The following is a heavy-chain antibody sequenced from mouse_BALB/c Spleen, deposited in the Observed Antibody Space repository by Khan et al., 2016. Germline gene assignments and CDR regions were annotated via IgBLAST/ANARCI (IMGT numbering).Heavy chain of an antibody. D-gene: IGHD2-13*01. CDR1: GFSLTSYG. CDR3: ARHGTVTYAMDY. Sequence: VELVESGPGLVAPSQSLSITCTISGFSLTSYGVHWVRQPPGKGLEWLVVIWSDGSTTYNSALKSRLNISKDNSKSQVFLKMNSLQTDDTAMYXCARHGTVTYAMDYWGQGTSVTVSS. V-gene: IGHV2-6-1*01. J-gene: IGHJ4*01. CDR2: IWSDGST.